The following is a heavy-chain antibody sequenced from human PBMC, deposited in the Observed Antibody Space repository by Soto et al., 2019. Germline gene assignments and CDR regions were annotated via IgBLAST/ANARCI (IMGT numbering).Heavy chain of an antibody. CDR1: GFTFSSYW. CDR2: INSDGSST. Sequence: GGSLRLSCAASGFTFSSYWMHWVRQAPGKGLVWVSRINSDGSSTSYADSVKGRFTISRDDAKNTLYLQMNSLRAEDTAVYYCAREYSSSRYFDYWGQGTLVTVSS. CDR3: AREYSSSRYFDY. V-gene: IGHV3-74*01. D-gene: IGHD6-13*01. J-gene: IGHJ4*02.